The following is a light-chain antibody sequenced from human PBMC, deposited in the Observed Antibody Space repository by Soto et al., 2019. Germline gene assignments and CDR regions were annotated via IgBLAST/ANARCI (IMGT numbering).Light chain of an antibody. V-gene: IGKV1-5*03. J-gene: IGKJ1*01. Sequence: DIQMTQSPSTLSGPVGDRVTITCRASQTISSWLAWYQQKPGKAPKLLIYKASTLKSGVPSRFSGSGSGIEFTLTISSLQPDDFATYYCQHYNSYSEAFGQGTKVELK. CDR2: KAS. CDR3: QHYNSYSEA. CDR1: QTISSW.